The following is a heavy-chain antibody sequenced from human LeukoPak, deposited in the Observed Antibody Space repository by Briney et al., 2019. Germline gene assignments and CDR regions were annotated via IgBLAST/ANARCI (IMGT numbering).Heavy chain of an antibody. J-gene: IGHJ4*02. CDR1: GFTFSSYW. Sequence: HPGGSLRLSCAASGFTFSSYWMSWVRQAPGKGLEWVANIKQDGSEKYYVDSVKGRFTISRDNAENSLYLQMNSLRAEDTAVYYCARDSPHYGGNQGYWGQGTLVTVSS. D-gene: IGHD4-23*01. CDR3: ARDSPHYGGNQGY. V-gene: IGHV3-7*01. CDR2: IKQDGSEK.